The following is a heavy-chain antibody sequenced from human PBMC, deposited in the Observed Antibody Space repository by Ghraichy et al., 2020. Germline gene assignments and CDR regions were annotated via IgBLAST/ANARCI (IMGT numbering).Heavy chain of an antibody. CDR2: MYHGGNT. Sequence: SETLSLTCSVSGDFIANNRHFWGWIRQAPGKGLEWIATMYHGGNTYYSPSLKSRVTMSVDMSTNQFSLKLSSVTASDTAVYYCARRTGDYNVYGYYYYMDVWGKGTTVIV. D-gene: IGHD5/OR15-5a*01. CDR1: GDFIANNRHF. CDR3: ARRTGDYNVYGYYYYMDV. J-gene: IGHJ6*03. V-gene: IGHV4-39*01.